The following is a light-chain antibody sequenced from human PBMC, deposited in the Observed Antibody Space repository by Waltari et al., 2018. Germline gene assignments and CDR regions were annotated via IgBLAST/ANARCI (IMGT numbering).Light chain of an antibody. V-gene: IGKV1-39*01. CDR2: KAS. Sequence: DIQMTRPQSSLPPPLEAESPSTCRASENVNNYLNWYQQKPGKAPKLLIYKASTLQSGVPSRFSGSGSGTDYTFTISSLQSEDVATYYCQHGYGTPFTFGPGTKLDIK. CDR1: ENVNNY. J-gene: IGKJ3*01. CDR3: QHGYGTPFT.